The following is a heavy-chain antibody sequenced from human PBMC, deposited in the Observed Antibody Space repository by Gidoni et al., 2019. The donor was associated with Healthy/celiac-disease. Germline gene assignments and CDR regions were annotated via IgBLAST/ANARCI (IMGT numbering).Heavy chain of an antibody. J-gene: IGHJ4*02. CDR1: GFTFSCSA. D-gene: IGHD3-10*01. V-gene: IGHV3-73*01. CDR2: IRSKANSYAT. Sequence: EVQLVESGGGLVQPGGSLKLSCAASGFTFSCSALHWVRQASGKGLEWVGRIRSKANSYATAYAASVKGRFTISRDDSKNTAYLQMNSLKTEDTAVYYCTRHAGEALLWFGEFSENWGQGTLVTVSS. CDR3: TRHAGEALLWFGEFSEN.